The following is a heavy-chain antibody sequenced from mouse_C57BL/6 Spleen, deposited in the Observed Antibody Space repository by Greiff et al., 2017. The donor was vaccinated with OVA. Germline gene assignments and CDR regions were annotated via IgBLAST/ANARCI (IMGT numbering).Heavy chain of an antibody. D-gene: IGHD1-1*01. J-gene: IGHJ2*01. CDR2: IDPETGGT. V-gene: IGHV1-15*01. CDR1: GYTFTDYE. Sequence: VQLQQSGAELVRPGASVTLSCKASGYTFTDYEMHWVKQTPVHGLEWIGAIDPETGGTAYNQKFKGKAILTADKSSSTAYMELRSLTSEDSAVYYCTYYGSSLDYWGQGTTLTVSS. CDR3: TYYGSSLDY.